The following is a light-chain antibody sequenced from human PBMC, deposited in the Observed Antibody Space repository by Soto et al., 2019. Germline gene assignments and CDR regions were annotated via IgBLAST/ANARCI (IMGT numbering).Light chain of an antibody. CDR3: QQANTFPFT. V-gene: IGKV1D-12*01. Sequence: DIQMTQSPSSVSASVGDRVTSTCRASQGIRSWLAWYQQKRGKAPKLLIYAASSLQSGVPSRFSGSGSGTDFTLTISSLQPEDFATYYCQQANTFPFTFGPGTKVDIK. CDR1: QGIRSW. CDR2: AAS. J-gene: IGKJ3*01.